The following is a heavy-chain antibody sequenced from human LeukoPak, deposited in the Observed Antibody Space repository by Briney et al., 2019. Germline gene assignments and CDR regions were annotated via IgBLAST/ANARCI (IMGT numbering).Heavy chain of an antibody. V-gene: IGHV1-58*01. CDR2: IVVGSGNT. CDR1: GFTFTKSA. CDR3: AAGLRGPTVTGKYYYYGMDV. Sequence: SVKVSCKASGFTFTKSALQWVREARGQRLEWIGWIVVGSGNTDYAQKFQERVTITRDMFTSTAYMELSSLRSEDTAVYYCAAGLRGPTVTGKYYYYGMDVWGQGTTVTVSS. J-gene: IGHJ6*02. D-gene: IGHD4-11*01.